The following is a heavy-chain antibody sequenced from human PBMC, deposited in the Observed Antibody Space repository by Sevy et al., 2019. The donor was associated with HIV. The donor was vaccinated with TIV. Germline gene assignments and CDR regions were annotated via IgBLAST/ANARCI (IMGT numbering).Heavy chain of an antibody. J-gene: IGHJ3*02. D-gene: IGHD3-16*02. V-gene: IGHV1-18*01. CDR2: ISAYNGNT. Sequence: ASVKVSCKASGYTFTSYGISWVRQAPGQGLEWMGWISAYNGNTNYAQKLQGRVTMTTDTSTRTAYMELRSLRSDDTAVYDWARETRYYDYVWGSYRQQAFDIWGQGTMVTVSS. CDR3: ARETRYYDYVWGSYRQQAFDI. CDR1: GYTFTSYG.